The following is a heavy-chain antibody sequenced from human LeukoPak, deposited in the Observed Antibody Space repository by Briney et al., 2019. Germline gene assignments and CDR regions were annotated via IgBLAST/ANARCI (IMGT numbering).Heavy chain of an antibody. Sequence: GGSLRLSCAASGFTFSSYAMSWVRQAPEKGLEWVSTISGSGGGTYYADSVKGRFTISRGDSKNTLYLQMNSLRAEDTAVYYCVKDLGRYRNNCFDYWGQGTLVTVSS. J-gene: IGHJ4*02. V-gene: IGHV3-23*01. CDR2: ISGSGGGT. CDR1: GFTFSSYA. D-gene: IGHD1-26*01. CDR3: VKDLGRYRNNCFDY.